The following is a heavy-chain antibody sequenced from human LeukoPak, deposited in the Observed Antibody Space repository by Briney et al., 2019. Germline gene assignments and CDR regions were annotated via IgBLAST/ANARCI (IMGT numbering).Heavy chain of an antibody. CDR1: GFTFSSYW. CDR2: IKQDGSEK. V-gene: IGHV3-7*03. D-gene: IGHD1-26*01. Sequence: GGSLRLSCAASGFTFSSYWMSWVRQAPGKGLEWVANIKQDGSEKYYVDSVKGRFTISRDNSKNTLYLQMNSLRAEDTAVYYCAKVGSVGSYGPFDYWGQGTLVTVSS. CDR3: AKVGSVGSYGPFDY. J-gene: IGHJ4*02.